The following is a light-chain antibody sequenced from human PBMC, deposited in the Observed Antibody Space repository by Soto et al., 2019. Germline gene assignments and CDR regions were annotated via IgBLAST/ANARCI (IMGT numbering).Light chain of an antibody. CDR2: DVS. CDR1: SSDVGGYNY. V-gene: IGLV2-14*01. Sequence: QSALTQPASVSGSPGQSITISCTGTSSDVGGYNYVSWYQQHPGEAPELMIYDVSNRPSGVSDRFSGSKSVNTASLTISGLQAEDEADYYCSSYTSSITYVFGSGTKLTVL. CDR3: SSYTSSITYV. J-gene: IGLJ1*01.